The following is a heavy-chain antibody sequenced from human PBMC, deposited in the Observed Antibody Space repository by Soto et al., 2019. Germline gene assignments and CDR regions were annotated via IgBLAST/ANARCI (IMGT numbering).Heavy chain of an antibody. Sequence: QVQLQQWGAGLLKPSETLSLTCAVYGGSFSGYYWSWIRQPPGKGLEWIGEINHSGSTNYNPSLKSRVTISVDTSKNQFSLKLSSVTAADTAVYYRARGTGRVVTATIYYYYGMDVWGQGTTVTVSS. V-gene: IGHV4-34*01. CDR3: ARGTGRVVTATIYYYYGMDV. CDR1: GGSFSGYY. J-gene: IGHJ6*02. D-gene: IGHD2-21*02. CDR2: INHSGST.